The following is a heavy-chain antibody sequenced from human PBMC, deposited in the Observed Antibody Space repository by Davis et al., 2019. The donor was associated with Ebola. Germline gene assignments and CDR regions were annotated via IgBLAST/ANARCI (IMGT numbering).Heavy chain of an antibody. J-gene: IGHJ6*04. CDR1: GYTFTSYA. D-gene: IGHD1-14*01. CDR2: INAGNGNT. Sequence: AASVKVSCKASGYTFTSYAMHWVRQAPGQRLEWMGWINAGNGNTKYSQKFQGRVTITRDTSASTAYMELSSLRSEDTAVYYCAREPRTMYPVYYYYGMDVWGKGTMVTVSS. CDR3: AREPRTMYPVYYYYGMDV. V-gene: IGHV1-3*01.